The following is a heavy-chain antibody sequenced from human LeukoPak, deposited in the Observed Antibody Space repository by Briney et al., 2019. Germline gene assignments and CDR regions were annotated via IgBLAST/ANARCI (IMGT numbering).Heavy chain of an antibody. CDR2: INHSGST. CDR3: ASVYYGSGSSLDY. Sequence: SETLSLTCAVYGGSFSGYYWSWICQPPGKGLEWIGEINHSGSTNYNPSLKSRVTISVDTSKNQFSLKLSSVTAADTAVYYWASVYYGSGSSLDYWGQGTLVTVSS. D-gene: IGHD3-10*01. V-gene: IGHV4-34*01. J-gene: IGHJ4*02. CDR1: GGSFSGYY.